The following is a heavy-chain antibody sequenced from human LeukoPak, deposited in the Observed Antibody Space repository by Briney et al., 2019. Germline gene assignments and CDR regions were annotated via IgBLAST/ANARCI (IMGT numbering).Heavy chain of an antibody. CDR3: AREGTMIVVAPSDAFDI. Sequence: GGSLRLSCAASGFTFSSYAMHWVRQAPGKGLEWVAVISYDGSNKYYADSVEGRFTISRDNSKNTLYLQMNSLRAEDTAVYYCAREGTMIVVAPSDAFDIWGQGTMVTVSS. CDR2: ISYDGSNK. J-gene: IGHJ3*02. CDR1: GFTFSSYA. V-gene: IGHV3-30-3*01. D-gene: IGHD3-22*01.